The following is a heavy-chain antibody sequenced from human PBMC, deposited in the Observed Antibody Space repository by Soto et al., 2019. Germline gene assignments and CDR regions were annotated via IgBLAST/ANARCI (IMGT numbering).Heavy chain of an antibody. CDR1: GFTFSSYG. J-gene: IGHJ4*02. CDR3: ARDSRVGPSYYDFWSGPMDLDY. V-gene: IGHV3-33*01. CDR2: IWYDGSNK. D-gene: IGHD3-3*01. Sequence: GGSLRLSCAASGFTFSSYGMHWVRQAPGKGLEWVAVIWYDGSNKYYADSVKGRFTISRDNSKNTLYLQMNSLRAEDTAVYYCARDSRVGPSYYDFWSGPMDLDYWGQGTLVTVSS.